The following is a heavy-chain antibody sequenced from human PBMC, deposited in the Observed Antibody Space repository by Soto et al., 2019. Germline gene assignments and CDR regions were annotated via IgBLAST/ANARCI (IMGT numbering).Heavy chain of an antibody. V-gene: IGHV4-34*01. Sequence: SETLSLTCAVYGGSFSGYYWSWIRQPPGKGLEWIGEINHSGSTNYNPSLKSRVTISVDTSKNQFSLKLSSVTAADTAVYYCARGYCSGGSCYPPDWFDPWGQGILVTVS. CDR1: GGSFSGYY. CDR3: ARGYCSGGSCYPPDWFDP. J-gene: IGHJ5*02. CDR2: INHSGST. D-gene: IGHD2-15*01.